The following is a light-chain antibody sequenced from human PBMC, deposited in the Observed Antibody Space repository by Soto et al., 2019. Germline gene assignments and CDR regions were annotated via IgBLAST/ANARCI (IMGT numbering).Light chain of an antibody. CDR2: GQX. V-gene: IGKV3-15*01. J-gene: IGKJ5*01. CDR3: QQYNNWPPST. Sequence: EIVMTQSPATLPLSPGESATLVXRVSQSVSMNLSWYQQKTGQXTRILXXGQXTRATGIPARFSGSGSGREFTLTLSSLQSEDFAVYYCQQYNNWPPSTFGQGTRLEIK. CDR1: QSVSMN.